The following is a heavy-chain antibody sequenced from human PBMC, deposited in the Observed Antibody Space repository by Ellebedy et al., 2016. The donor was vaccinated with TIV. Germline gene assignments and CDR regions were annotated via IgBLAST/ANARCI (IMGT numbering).Heavy chain of an antibody. Sequence: AASVKVSCKASGYTFSSYGISWVRQAPGQGLEWMGWISAYNDNTNYAQKFQGRVTMTTDTSTSTAYMELRSLRSDDTAVYYCARLVGTMSPVLSKHFDHWGQGTLVTVSS. CDR1: GYTFSSYG. CDR3: ARLVGTMSPVLSKHFDH. D-gene: IGHD1-26*01. J-gene: IGHJ4*02. V-gene: IGHV1-18*01. CDR2: ISAYNDNT.